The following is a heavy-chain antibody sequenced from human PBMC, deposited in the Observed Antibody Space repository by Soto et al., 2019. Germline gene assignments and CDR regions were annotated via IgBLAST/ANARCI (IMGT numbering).Heavy chain of an antibody. D-gene: IGHD2-15*01. CDR2: IYSGGST. CDR3: AGDGTYCSGGSCYSGYYMDV. V-gene: IGHV3-66*01. J-gene: IGHJ6*03. Sequence: GGSLRLSCAASGFTVSSNYMSWVRQAPGKGLEWVSVIYSGGSTYYADSVKGRFTISRDNSKNTLYLQMNSLRAEDTAVYYCAGDGTYCSGGSCYSGYYMDVWGKGTTVTVSS. CDR1: GFTVSSNY.